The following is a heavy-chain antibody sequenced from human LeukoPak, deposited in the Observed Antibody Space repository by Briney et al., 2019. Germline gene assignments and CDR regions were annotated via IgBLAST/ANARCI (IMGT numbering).Heavy chain of an antibody. D-gene: IGHD2-2*01. Sequence: GGSLRLSCAASGFTFSNYWMNWVRQAPGKRLEWVAFIQFDENDKYYADSVKGRFAISRDNSRNTLYLQMNSLTPEDTVVYYCAKDRCSSTSCPNWFDPWGQGTLVTVSS. CDR2: IQFDENDK. V-gene: IGHV3-30*02. CDR3: AKDRCSSTSCPNWFDP. J-gene: IGHJ5*02. CDR1: GFTFSNYW.